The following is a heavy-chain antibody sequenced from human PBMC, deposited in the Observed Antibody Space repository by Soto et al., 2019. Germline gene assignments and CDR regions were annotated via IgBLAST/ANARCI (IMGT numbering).Heavy chain of an antibody. Sequence: GGSLRLSCAASGFTFSSYAMTWVRQAPGKGLEWVSAITGSGVSTYHADSVKGRFTISRDNSANTLYLQMNGLSAEDTAVYYCAKDAKTTSGWFLNSWGPGTLLTVSS. CDR2: ITGSGVST. J-gene: IGHJ4*02. V-gene: IGHV3-23*01. CDR1: GFTFSSYA. D-gene: IGHD6-19*01. CDR3: AKDAKTTSGWFLNS.